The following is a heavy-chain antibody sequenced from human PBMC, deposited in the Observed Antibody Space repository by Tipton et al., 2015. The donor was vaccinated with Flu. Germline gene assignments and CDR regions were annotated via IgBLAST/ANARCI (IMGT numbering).Heavy chain of an antibody. V-gene: IGHV3-33*01. CDR2: IWYDGSNK. CDR1: GFTFSSYG. J-gene: IGHJ6*02. D-gene: IGHD2-15*01. Sequence: SLRLSCAASGFTFSSYGMHWVRQAPGKGLEWVAVIWYDGSNKYYADSVKGRFTISRDNSKNTLYLQMNSLRAEDTAVYYCARVGHYCSGGSCYPGGYYGMDVGGQGTTVTVSS. CDR3: ARVGHYCSGGSCYPGGYYGMDV.